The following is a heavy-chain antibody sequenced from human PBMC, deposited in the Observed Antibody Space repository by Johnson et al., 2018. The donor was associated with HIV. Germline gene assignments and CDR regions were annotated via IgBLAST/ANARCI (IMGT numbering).Heavy chain of an antibody. Sequence: VQLVESGGGLVQPGGSLRLSCAASAFTVSDNYLSWVRQAPGKGLEWVSGIYTGGSTYSAAPVRGRFIISRDNSKNTLYLQMNSLRAEDTALYFCARVAVSTAAGGVPLDIWGPGTMVTVSA. CDR3: ARVAVSTAAGGVPLDI. V-gene: IGHV3-66*01. CDR1: AFTVSDNY. CDR2: IYTGGST. D-gene: IGHD2-2*01. J-gene: IGHJ3*02.